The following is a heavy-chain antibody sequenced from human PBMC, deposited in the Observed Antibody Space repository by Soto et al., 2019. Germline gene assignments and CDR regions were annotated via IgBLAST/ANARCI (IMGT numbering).Heavy chain of an antibody. Sequence: SETLSLTCAVYGGFLSESYWTWIRQPPGKGLEWIGEINHVGGTNYNPSLKSRVTMSVDTSQNQFSLKLISVTAADTAVYYCARTPETTAYYYYGMDVWGQGTTVTVSS. V-gene: IGHV4-34*01. CDR3: ARTPETTAYYYYGMDV. CDR1: GGFLSESY. D-gene: IGHD4-17*01. J-gene: IGHJ6*02. CDR2: INHVGGT.